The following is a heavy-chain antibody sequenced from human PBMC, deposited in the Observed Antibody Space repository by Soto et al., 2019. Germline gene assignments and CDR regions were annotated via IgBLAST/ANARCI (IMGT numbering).Heavy chain of an antibody. J-gene: IGHJ3*01. D-gene: IGHD1-1*01. Sequence: GGSLTLSCAASGFTFSDYYMAWIRQAPGKGLEGVSYISTSDSTIYYADSVKGRFTISRDNSKTSLYLQMNSLRAEDTAVFYCARLNDFGPLRGHFDLLGQGTMVTVSS. CDR3: ARLNDFGPLRGHFDL. V-gene: IGHV3-11*01. CDR1: GFTFSDYY. CDR2: ISTSDSTI.